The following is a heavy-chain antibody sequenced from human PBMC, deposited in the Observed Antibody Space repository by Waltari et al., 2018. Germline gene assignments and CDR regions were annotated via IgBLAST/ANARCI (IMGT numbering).Heavy chain of an antibody. Sequence: QVQLQESGPGLVKPSETLSLTCTVSGGSISSHYWSWIRQPPGKGREWIGYIYYSGSTNYNPSLKSRVTISVDTSKNQFSLKLSSVTAADTAVYYCARDGGIGYCSGGSCYRAFDIWGQGTMVTVSS. CDR1: GGSISSHY. CDR3: ARDGGIGYCSGGSCYRAFDI. V-gene: IGHV4-59*11. CDR2: IYYSGST. J-gene: IGHJ3*02. D-gene: IGHD2-15*01.